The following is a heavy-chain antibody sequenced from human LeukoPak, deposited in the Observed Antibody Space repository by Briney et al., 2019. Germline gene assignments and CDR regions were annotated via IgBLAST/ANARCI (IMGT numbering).Heavy chain of an antibody. D-gene: IGHD7-27*01. J-gene: IGHJ4*02. CDR3: ARFSPRAMGNYLDF. V-gene: IGHV4-30-2*01. CDR1: GGSISSGSYS. CDR2: IYPRGST. Sequence: SETLSLTCAVSGGSISSGSYSWSWIRQPPGKGLEWIGYIYPRGSTYYNPSLKSRVILSLDKSANQFSLNLSSVTAADTAVYYCARFSPRAMGNYLDFWGQGTLVTVPS.